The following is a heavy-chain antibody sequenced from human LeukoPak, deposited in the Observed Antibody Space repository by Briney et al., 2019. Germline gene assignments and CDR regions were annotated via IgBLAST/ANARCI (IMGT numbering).Heavy chain of an antibody. Sequence: GESLKISCKGSGYSFTNYWIAWVRQMPGKGLEWMGIIYPGDSDTRYSPSFQGQVTISADKSITTAYLQRSSLKASDTAIYYCARQGSISGRTNWLDPWGQGTLVTVSS. CDR2: IYPGDSDT. J-gene: IGHJ5*02. V-gene: IGHV5-51*01. CDR1: GYSFTNYW. CDR3: ARQGSISGRTNWLDP. D-gene: IGHD6-6*01.